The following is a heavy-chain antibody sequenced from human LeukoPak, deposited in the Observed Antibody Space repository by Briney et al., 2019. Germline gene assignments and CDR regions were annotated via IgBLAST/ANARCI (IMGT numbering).Heavy chain of an antibody. Sequence: GGPQRLLCFPSVFPLQQLPKHVAPPAPGGGGEYVSDFCSNGGSTYYADSVKGRFTISRDNSKNTLYLQMSSLRAEDTAVYYCVKALGYCSGGSCLAFDIWGQGTMVTVSS. J-gene: IGHJ3*02. CDR3: VKALGYCSGGSCLAFDI. CDR1: VFPLQQLP. D-gene: IGHD2-15*01. V-gene: IGHV3-64D*06. CDR2: FCSNGGST.